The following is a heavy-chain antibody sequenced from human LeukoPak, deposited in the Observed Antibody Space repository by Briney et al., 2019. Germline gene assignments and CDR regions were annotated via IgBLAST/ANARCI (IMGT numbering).Heavy chain of an antibody. V-gene: IGHV3-74*01. CDR3: AKANAMDV. Sequence: GGSLRLSCAASGFTFSSYWIHWVRQAPGKGLVWVSHINSDGSSTTYADSVKGRFAISRDNAKNTLYLQMNSLRAEDTAVYFCAKANAMDVWGQGTTVTVSS. CDR1: GFTFSSYW. CDR2: INSDGSST. J-gene: IGHJ6*02.